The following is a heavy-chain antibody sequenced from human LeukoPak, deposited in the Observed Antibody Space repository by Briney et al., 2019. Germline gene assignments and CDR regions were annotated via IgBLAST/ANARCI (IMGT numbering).Heavy chain of an antibody. CDR1: GGSISSYY. V-gene: IGHV4-59*01. CDR2: IYYSGST. Sequence: SETLSLTCTVSGGSISSYYWSWTRQPPGKGLECIGYIYYSGSTNYNPSLKSRVTISVDTSKNQFSLKLSSMTAADTAVYYCARRDYDILTYFDYWGQGTLVTVSS. D-gene: IGHD3-9*01. J-gene: IGHJ4*02. CDR3: ARRDYDILTYFDY.